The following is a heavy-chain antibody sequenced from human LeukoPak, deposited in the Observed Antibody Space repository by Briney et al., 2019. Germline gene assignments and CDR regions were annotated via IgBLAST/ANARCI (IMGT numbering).Heavy chain of an antibody. CDR1: GITFSSYS. Sequence: GGSLRPSCAASGITFSSYSVNWIRQAPGKGLEWVSSISSRSSYMYYADSVKGRFTISRDNAKSSLYLQMNSLRAEDTAVYYCATMPGDYFGSGSYPNPDYWGQGTLVTVSS. CDR2: ISSRSSYM. D-gene: IGHD3-10*01. V-gene: IGHV3-21*01. CDR3: ATMPGDYFGSGSYPNPDY. J-gene: IGHJ4*02.